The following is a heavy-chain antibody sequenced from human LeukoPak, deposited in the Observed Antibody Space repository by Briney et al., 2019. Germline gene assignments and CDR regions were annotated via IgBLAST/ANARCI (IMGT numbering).Heavy chain of an antibody. D-gene: IGHD6-13*01. J-gene: IGHJ6*02. V-gene: IGHV1-69*04. CDR2: IIPIPGIA. CDR3: ARDKRAIAAAGTVPRYYYYGMDV. CDR1: GGTFSSYA. Sequence: ASVKVSCKASGGTFSSYAISWVRQAPGQGLEWMGRIIPIPGIANYAQKFQGRVTITADKSTSTAYMELSSLRSEDTAVYYCARDKRAIAAAGTVPRYYYYGMDVWGQGTTVTVSS.